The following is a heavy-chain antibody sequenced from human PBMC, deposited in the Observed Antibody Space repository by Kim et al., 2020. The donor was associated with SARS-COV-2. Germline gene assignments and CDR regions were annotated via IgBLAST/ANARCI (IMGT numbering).Heavy chain of an antibody. CDR3: ARLGPVTANYYYGMDV. Sequence: DSGGGRSTLSRDNSRTTVYLQMNSLRAEDTAVYYCARLGPVTANYYYGMDVWGQGTTVTVSS. V-gene: IGHV3-53*01. J-gene: IGHJ6*02. D-gene: IGHD2-21*02.